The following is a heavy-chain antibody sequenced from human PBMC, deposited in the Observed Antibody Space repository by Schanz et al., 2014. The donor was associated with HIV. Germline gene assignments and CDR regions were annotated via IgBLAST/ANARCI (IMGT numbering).Heavy chain of an antibody. D-gene: IGHD3-10*01. CDR3: ARVPTHYYGSGSYYPFDY. CDR2: MNPNSGNT. J-gene: IGHJ4*02. Sequence: QVQLVQSGAEVKKPGASVKVSCKASEYPFTSYDINWVRQATGQGLEWMGWMNPNSGNTGYAQKFQGRVTMTGDTSIDTAYLVLSSLRSEDTAVYFCARVPTHYYGSGSYYPFDYWGQGTLVAVSS. V-gene: IGHV1-8*01. CDR1: EYPFTSYD.